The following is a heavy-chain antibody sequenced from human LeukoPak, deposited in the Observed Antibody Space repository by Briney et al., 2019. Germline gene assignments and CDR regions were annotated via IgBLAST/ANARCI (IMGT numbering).Heavy chain of an antibody. CDR3: AKDLSLYGNNYYYGMDV. CDR1: GFTFSSYG. D-gene: IGHD4-11*01. V-gene: IGHV3-30*18. Sequence: SGGSLRLSCAASGFTFSSYGMHWVRQAPGKGLEWVAVISYDGSNKYYADSVKGRFTISRDNSKNTLYLQMNSLRAEDTAVYYCAKDLSLYGNNYYYGMDVWGKGTTVTVSS. J-gene: IGHJ6*04. CDR2: ISYDGSNK.